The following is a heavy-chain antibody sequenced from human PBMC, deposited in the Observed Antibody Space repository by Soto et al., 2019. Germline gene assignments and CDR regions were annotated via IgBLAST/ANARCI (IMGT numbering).Heavy chain of an antibody. CDR3: VSAYCSSTSCYKSPWFDP. V-gene: IGHV1-46*03. CDR1: GYTFTSYY. CDR2: INPSGGST. J-gene: IGHJ5*02. Sequence: ASVKVSCKASGYTFTSYYMHWVRQAPGQGLEWMGTINPSGGSTSYAQKFQGRVTMTRDTSTSTVYMELSSLRSEDTAVYYCVSAYCSSTSCYKSPWFDPWGQGTLVTVSS. D-gene: IGHD2-2*02.